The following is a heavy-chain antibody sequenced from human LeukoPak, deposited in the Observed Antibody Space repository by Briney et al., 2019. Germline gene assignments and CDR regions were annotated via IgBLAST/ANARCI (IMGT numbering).Heavy chain of an antibody. J-gene: IGHJ4*02. D-gene: IGHD6-19*01. CDR2: IIPIFGTA. Sequence: ASVKVSCKASGGTFSSYAISWVRQAPGQGLEWMGGIIPIFGTANYAQKLQGRVTMTTDTSTGTAYMELRSLRSDDTAVYYCARVRRWSSGNYFDYWGQGTLVTVSS. CDR1: GGTFSSYA. V-gene: IGHV1-69*05. CDR3: ARVRRWSSGNYFDY.